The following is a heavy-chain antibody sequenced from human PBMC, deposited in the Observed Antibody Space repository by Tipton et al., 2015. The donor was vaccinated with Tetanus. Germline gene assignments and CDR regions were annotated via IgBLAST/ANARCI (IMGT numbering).Heavy chain of an antibody. V-gene: IGHV3-7*01. CDR1: GFTFSSYW. J-gene: IGHJ4*02. D-gene: IGHD6-19*01. Sequence: SLRLSCAASGFTFSSYWMSWVRQAPGKGLEWVANIKQDGSEKDYVDSVKGRFTISRDNAKNSLYLQMNSLRAEDTAVYYCARDMRGEGGGWYTDYWGQGTLVTVSS. CDR2: IKQDGSEK. CDR3: ARDMRGEGGGWYTDY.